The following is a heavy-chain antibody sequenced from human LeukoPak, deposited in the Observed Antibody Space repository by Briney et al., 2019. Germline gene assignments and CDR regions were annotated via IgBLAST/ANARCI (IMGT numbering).Heavy chain of an antibody. CDR3: ASHRHSSSWAFDY. V-gene: IGHV4-59*11. CDR1: GSSISSHY. CDR2: IYSSGSS. D-gene: IGHD6-13*01. J-gene: IGHJ4*02. Sequence: SETLSLTCTVSGSSISSHYWSWIRQSPGKGLEWIGYIYSSGSSNYNPSLKSRVTISVDTSKNQFSLKLSSVSAADTAVYYCASHRHSSSWAFDYWGQGTLVTVSS.